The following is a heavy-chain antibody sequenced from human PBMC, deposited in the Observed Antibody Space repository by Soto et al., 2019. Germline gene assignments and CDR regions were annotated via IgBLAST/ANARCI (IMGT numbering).Heavy chain of an antibody. CDR2: IYYSGST. J-gene: IGHJ6*02. Sequence: SDTLSLTCTVSGGSISSSSYYWGWIRQPPGKGLEWIGSIYYSGSTYYNPSLKSRVTISVDTSKNQFSLKLSSVTAADTAVYYCARRDYCSGGSCYYYYGMDVWGQGTTVTVSS. CDR1: GGSISSSSYY. CDR3: ARRDYCSGGSCYYYYGMDV. D-gene: IGHD2-15*01. V-gene: IGHV4-39*01.